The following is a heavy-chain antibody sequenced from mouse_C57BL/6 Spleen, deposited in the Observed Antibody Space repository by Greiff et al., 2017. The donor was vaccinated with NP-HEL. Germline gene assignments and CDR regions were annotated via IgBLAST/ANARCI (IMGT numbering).Heavy chain of an antibody. CDR1: GYTFTDYE. J-gene: IGHJ3*01. CDR3: TRTTMVTDGPWFAY. V-gene: IGHV1-15*01. CDR2: IDPETGGT. D-gene: IGHD2-2*01. Sequence: VQLQQSGAELVRPGASVTLSCKASGYTFTDYEMHWVKQTPVHGLEWIGAIDPETGGTAYNQKFKGKAILTADKSSSTAYMELRSLTSEDSAGYYCTRTTMVTDGPWFAYWGQGTLVTVSA.